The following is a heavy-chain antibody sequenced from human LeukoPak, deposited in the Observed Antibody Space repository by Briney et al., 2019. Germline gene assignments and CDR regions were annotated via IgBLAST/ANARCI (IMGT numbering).Heavy chain of an antibody. CDR2: KYYSGSA. CDR3: ATPYCSGISCLDVFNM. V-gene: IGHV4-31*03. CDR1: GVSVSDGRYY. D-gene: IGHD2-2*01. Sequence: SQTLSLTCNVSGVSVSDGRYYWTWIRQHPGKGLEWIGYKYYSGSAKYNPSLKSRLTISIDTSKNQFSLQLSSVTAADTATYYGATPYCSGISCLDVFNMWGQGTRVTVSS. J-gene: IGHJ3*02.